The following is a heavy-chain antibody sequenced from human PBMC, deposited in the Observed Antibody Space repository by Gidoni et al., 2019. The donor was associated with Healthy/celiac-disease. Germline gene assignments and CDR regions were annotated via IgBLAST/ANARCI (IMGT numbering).Heavy chain of an antibody. V-gene: IGHV5-10-1*03. Sequence: EVQLVQSGAEVKKPGESLRISCKGSGYSFTSYWISWVRQMPGKGLEWMGRIDPSDSYTNYSPSFQGHVTISADKSISTAYLQWSSLKASDTAMYYCARHRGVEDTAMVTGDYWGQGTLVTVSS. D-gene: IGHD5-18*01. CDR3: ARHRGVEDTAMVTGDY. J-gene: IGHJ4*02. CDR1: GYSFTSYW. CDR2: IDPSDSYT.